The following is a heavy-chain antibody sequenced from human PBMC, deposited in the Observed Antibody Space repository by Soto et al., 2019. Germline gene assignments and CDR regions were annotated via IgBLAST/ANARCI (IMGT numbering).Heavy chain of an antibody. CDR2: MNPSTGNT. CDR1: GYTFTTYD. CDR3: ASGRFGEWLLKY. D-gene: IGHD3-3*01. J-gene: IGHJ4*02. V-gene: IGHV1-8*01. Sequence: ASVKVSCKASGYTFTTYDIHWVRQATGQGLEWMGWMNPSTGNTGYAQQFLGRVTMTRDTSISTAYMDLSSLTSEDTAVYYCASGRFGEWLLKYWGQGTLVTVSS.